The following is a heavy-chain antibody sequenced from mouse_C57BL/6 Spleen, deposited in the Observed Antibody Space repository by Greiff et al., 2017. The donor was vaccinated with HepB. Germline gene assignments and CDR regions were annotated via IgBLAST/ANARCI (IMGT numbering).Heavy chain of an antibody. J-gene: IGHJ1*03. Sequence: VKLQQPGAELVKPGASVKLSCKASGYTFTSYWMHWVKQRPGQGLEWIGMIHPNSGSTNYNEKFKSKATLTVDKSSSTAYMQLSSLTSEDSAVYYCARVGYYYGSSYRYFDVWGTGTTVTVSS. CDR1: GYTFTSYW. CDR2: IHPNSGST. V-gene: IGHV1-64*01. D-gene: IGHD1-1*01. CDR3: ARVGYYYGSSYRYFDV.